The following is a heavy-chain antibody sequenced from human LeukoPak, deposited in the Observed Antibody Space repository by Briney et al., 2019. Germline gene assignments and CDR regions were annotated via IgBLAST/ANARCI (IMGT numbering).Heavy chain of an antibody. CDR3: ASLAVGVTHTFDY. Sequence: ASVKVSCKASGYTFTDYYMHWVRQAPGQGLEWMGWINPNSGGTNYAQKFQGRVTMTRDTSISTAYMELSRLRSDDTAVYYRASLAVGVTHTFDYWGQGTPVTVSS. V-gene: IGHV1-2*02. CDR2: INPNSGGT. D-gene: IGHD1-26*01. J-gene: IGHJ4*02. CDR1: GYTFTDYY.